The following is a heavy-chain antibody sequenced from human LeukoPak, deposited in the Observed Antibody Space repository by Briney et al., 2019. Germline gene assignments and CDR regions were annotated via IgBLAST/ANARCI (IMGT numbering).Heavy chain of an antibody. V-gene: IGHV4-34*01. CDR1: GRSFSGYY. CDR3: ARPSYIGSLDAFDI. Sequence: SETLSLTCAVYGRSFSGYYWSWIRQPPGKGLEWIGEINHSGSTSQNPSLKGRVTIPVDTSKKQFSLNLRSVTDADTAVYYCARPSYIGSLDAFDIWGQGTMVTVSS. D-gene: IGHD1-26*01. CDR2: INHSGST. J-gene: IGHJ3*02.